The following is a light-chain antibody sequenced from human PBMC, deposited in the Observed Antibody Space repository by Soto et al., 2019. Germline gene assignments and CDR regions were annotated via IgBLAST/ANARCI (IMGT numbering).Light chain of an antibody. CDR1: SSDVGGYNY. CDR2: EVS. V-gene: IGLV2-8*01. Sequence: QSALTQPPSASGSPGQSVTISCTGTSSDVGGYNYVSWYQQHPGKAPKLMIYEVSKRPSGVPDRFSGSKSGNTASLTVSGLQGEDEADYYCSSYAGSNIPGAFGGGTKLTVL. J-gene: IGLJ2*01. CDR3: SSYAGSNIPGA.